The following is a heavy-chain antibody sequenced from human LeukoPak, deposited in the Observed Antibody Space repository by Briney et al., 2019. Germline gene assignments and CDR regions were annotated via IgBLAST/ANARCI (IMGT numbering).Heavy chain of an antibody. D-gene: IGHD3-22*01. CDR3: ARVNNYYDSSGYYYNDAFDI. CDR2: IYYSGST. J-gene: IGHJ3*02. Sequence: SETLSLTCTVSGGSISSYYWSWIRQPPGKGLEWIGYIYYSGSTNYNPSLKSRVTISADTSKNQFSLKLSSVTAADTAVYYCARVNNYYDSSGYYYNDAFDIWGQGTMVTVSS. V-gene: IGHV4-59*01. CDR1: GGSISSYY.